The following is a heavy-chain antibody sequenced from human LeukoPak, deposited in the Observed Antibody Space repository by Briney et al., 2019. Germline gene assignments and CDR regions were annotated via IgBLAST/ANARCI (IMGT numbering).Heavy chain of an antibody. D-gene: IGHD3-10*01. CDR2: IWHDGINV. J-gene: IGHJ3*02. Sequence: PGGSLRLSCAASGFNFSHYGMHWVRQAPGKGLEWVAVIWHDGINVTYAESVRGRFITSRDNSKDILYLQLNNLRVDDSGVYYCHAGSYLAHSVFDIWGQGTKVIVFS. CDR3: HAGSYLAHSVFDI. V-gene: IGHV3-33*03. CDR1: GFNFSHYG.